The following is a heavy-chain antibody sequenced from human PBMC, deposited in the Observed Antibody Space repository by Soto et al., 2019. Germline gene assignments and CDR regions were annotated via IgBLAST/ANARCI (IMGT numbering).Heavy chain of an antibody. D-gene: IGHD6-13*01. J-gene: IGHJ1*01. CDR1: GFTFSSYS. V-gene: IGHV3-21*01. CDR2: ISSTSTYI. Sequence: GGSLRLSCAASGFTFSSYSMNWVRQAPGKGLEWVSSISSTSTYIHYADSVKGRFIISRDNAKNSVFLQMNSLRAEDTAVYYCAKHTLDLWQPDQHFQHWGQGTLVTVYS. CDR3: AKHTLDLWQPDQHFQH.